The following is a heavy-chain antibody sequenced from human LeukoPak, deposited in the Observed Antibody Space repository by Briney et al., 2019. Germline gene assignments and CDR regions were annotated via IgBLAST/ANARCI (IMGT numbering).Heavy chain of an antibody. V-gene: IGHV3-30*18. D-gene: IGHD6-19*01. CDR1: GFTFSSYG. Sequence: GRSLRLSGASSGFTFSSYGMHWVRQAPGKGLEWVAVISYDGSNKYYADSVKGRFTISRDNSKNTLYLQMNSLRAEDTAVYYCAKDSQYSSGWYGLGYWGQGTLVTVSS. CDR3: AKDSQYSSGWYGLGY. CDR2: ISYDGSNK. J-gene: IGHJ4*02.